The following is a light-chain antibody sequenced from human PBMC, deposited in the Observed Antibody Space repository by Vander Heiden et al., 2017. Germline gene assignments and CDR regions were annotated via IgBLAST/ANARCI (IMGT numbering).Light chain of an antibody. J-gene: IGKJ1*01. Sequence: EIIMTQSPATLSVSPGERATLSCRASQSVSSNLAWYQQKPGQAPRRLIWGAPNRATGVPARFRGSVSVTEFTLTISSLQSDDFAVYLCQKYNNWAPWTFGKGTRVEIK. V-gene: IGKV3-15*01. CDR1: QSVSSN. CDR3: QKYNNWAPWT. CDR2: GAP.